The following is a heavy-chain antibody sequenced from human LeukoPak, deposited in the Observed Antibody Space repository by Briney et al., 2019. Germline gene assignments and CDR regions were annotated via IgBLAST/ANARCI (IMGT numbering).Heavy chain of an antibody. D-gene: IGHD3-16*01. CDR1: GNTLTNHA. CDR3: APWDLGDF. CDR2: IDTNTGSP. Sequence: ASVTVTCKASGNTLTNHARHRVGQPPAQGLEWMGWIDTNTGSPTYAQGFTGRFVVSVDTSVNTIYLQISSLEAEDTAVYYCAPWDLGDFWGQGTLVTVSS. V-gene: IGHV7-4-1*02. J-gene: IGHJ4*02.